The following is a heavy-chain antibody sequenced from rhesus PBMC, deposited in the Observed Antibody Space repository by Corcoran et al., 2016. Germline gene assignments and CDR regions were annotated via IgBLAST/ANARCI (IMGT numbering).Heavy chain of an antibody. CDR1: DGSFSTSW. D-gene: IGHD1-44*01. Sequence: QVQLQESGPGLVKPSETLSLTCVVSDGSFSTSWWNWTRQAPGKGLEWIGEINARDGVSKYNPSLKSRVTISKDASRSQFSLNLYSVTATDTAVYQCVRSRGNYFFDYWGQGVLFTVSS. V-gene: IGHV4-80*01. J-gene: IGHJ4*01. CDR3: VRSRGNYFFDY. CDR2: INARDGVS.